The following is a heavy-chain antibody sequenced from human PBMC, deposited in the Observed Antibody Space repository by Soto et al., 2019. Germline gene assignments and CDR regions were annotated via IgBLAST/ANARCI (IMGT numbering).Heavy chain of an antibody. CDR1: RFAFGNYG. V-gene: IGHV3-33*01. CDR3: AGSPPGVAGRYYFDY. J-gene: IGHJ4*02. Sequence: GGSLRLSCAASRFAFGNYGMHWVRQAPGKGLAWVALIWYDGSNKYYADSVKGRFTISRDNSKNTLYLQMNSLRAEDTAVYYCAGSPPGVAGRYYFDYWGQGALVTVSS. CDR2: IWYDGSNK. D-gene: IGHD6-6*01.